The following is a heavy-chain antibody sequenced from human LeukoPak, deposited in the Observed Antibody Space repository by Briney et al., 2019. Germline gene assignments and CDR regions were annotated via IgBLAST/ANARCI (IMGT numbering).Heavy chain of an antibody. Sequence: GGSLRLSCAASEFTFNSYWMSWVRQAPGKGLEWVANIKQDGSEKYYVDSVKGRFTISRDNAKNSLYLQMNSLRAEDTAVYYCARRYGSGDYWGQGTLVTVSS. CDR2: IKQDGSEK. D-gene: IGHD3-10*01. CDR1: EFTFNSYW. J-gene: IGHJ4*02. CDR3: ARRYGSGDY. V-gene: IGHV3-7*04.